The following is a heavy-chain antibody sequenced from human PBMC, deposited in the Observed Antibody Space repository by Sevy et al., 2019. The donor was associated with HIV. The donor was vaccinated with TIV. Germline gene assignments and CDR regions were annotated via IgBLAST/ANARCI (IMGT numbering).Heavy chain of an antibody. CDR2: IIPLFGTT. Sequence: ASVKVSCKASGGAFSNSGISWVRQAPGQGLEWMGGIIPLFGTTNYAQRFQGRVTITADESTSTAYMELSSLRSEDTAVYYCARDLSGGAGSPFYPWGQGTLVTVSS. CDR3: ARDLSGGAGSPFYP. D-gene: IGHD2-15*01. CDR1: GGAFSNSG. V-gene: IGHV1-69*13. J-gene: IGHJ5*02.